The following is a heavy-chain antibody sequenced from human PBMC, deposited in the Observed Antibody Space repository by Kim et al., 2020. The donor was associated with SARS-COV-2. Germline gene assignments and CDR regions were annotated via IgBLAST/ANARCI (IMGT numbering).Heavy chain of an antibody. CDR3: ARPSYYYDSSGYALGAFDI. V-gene: IGHV4-39*01. Sequence: SRVTISVDTAKNQFSLKLSSVTAADTAVYYCARPSYYYDSSGYALGAFDIWGQGTMVTVSS. D-gene: IGHD3-22*01. J-gene: IGHJ3*02.